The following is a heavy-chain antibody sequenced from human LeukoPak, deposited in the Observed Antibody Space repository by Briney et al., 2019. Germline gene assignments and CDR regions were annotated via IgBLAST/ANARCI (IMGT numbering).Heavy chain of an antibody. J-gene: IGHJ3*02. CDR2: INPNSGDT. D-gene: IGHD3-10*02. V-gene: IGHV1-2*02. CDR1: GYTFTGYE. Sequence: GASVMVSCKASGYTFTGYELHWVRQAPGQGLEWMGWINPNSGDTHYAQRFQGRITMTSDTSISTAYMELSRLTSDDTAVYKCARDVRHAFDIWGQGTMVTVSS. CDR3: ARDVRHAFDI.